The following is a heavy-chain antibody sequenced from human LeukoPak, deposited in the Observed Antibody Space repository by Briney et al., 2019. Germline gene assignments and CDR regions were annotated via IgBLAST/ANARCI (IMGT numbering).Heavy chain of an antibody. V-gene: IGHV3-48*04. CDR3: SKTADDAFDI. D-gene: IGHD7-27*01. CDR2: ISSSSTI. CDR1: GFTFSSYS. Sequence: GGSLRLSCAASGFTFSSYSMNWVRQAPGKGLEWVSYISSSSTIYYADSVKGRFTISRDNAKNSLYLRMNSLRAEDTAVYYCSKTADDAFDIWGQGTMVTVSS. J-gene: IGHJ3*02.